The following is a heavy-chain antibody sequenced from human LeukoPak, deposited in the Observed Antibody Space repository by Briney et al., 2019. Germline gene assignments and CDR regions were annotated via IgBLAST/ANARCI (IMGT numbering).Heavy chain of an antibody. CDR3: ARVGRARGVPNWFDP. V-gene: IGHV4-34*01. CDR2: INHSGSN. CDR1: GGSFSGYY. Sequence: SETLSLTCAVYGGSFSGYYWSWIRQPPGKGLECIGEINHSGSNNYNPSLKSQVTISVDTSKNQFSLKLSSVTAADTAVYYCARVGRARGVPNWFDPWGQGTLVTVSS. J-gene: IGHJ5*02. D-gene: IGHD3-10*01.